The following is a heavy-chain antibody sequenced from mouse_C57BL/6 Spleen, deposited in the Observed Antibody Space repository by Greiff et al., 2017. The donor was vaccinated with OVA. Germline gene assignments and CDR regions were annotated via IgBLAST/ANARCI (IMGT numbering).Heavy chain of an antibody. CDR2: IRNKANGYTT. J-gene: IGHJ3*01. Sequence: EVQLVESGGGLVQPGGSLSLSCAASGFTFTDYSISWVRQPPGQALDWLGFIRNKANGYTTEYSASVKGRFTISRDNSQSILYLQMKALRAEESATYYCASLSGSNYRGLAYWGKGTLVTVSA. V-gene: IGHV7-3*01. D-gene: IGHD2-5*01. CDR1: GFTFTDYS. CDR3: ASLSGSNYRGLAY.